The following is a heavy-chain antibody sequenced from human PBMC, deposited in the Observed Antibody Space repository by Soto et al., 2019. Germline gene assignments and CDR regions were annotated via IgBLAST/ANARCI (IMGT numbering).Heavy chain of an antibody. V-gene: IGHV4-28*01. D-gene: IGHD1-26*01. J-gene: IGHJ4*02. CDR2: IYYRGTT. CDR3: ARREIQGPIDY. CDR1: GYSISSSNW. Sequence: QVQLQESGPGLVKPSDTLSLTCAVSGYSISSSNWWGWIRQPPGKGLEWIGYIYYRGTTYYNPSLKSRVTMSVDTSRNQFSLKLTSVTAVDTAVYYCARREIQGPIDYWGQGTLVTVSS.